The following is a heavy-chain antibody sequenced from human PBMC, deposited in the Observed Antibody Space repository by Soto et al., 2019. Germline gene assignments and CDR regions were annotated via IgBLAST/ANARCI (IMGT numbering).Heavy chain of an antibody. J-gene: IGHJ4*02. CDR1: GYTFTNFG. Sequence: ASVKVSCKASGYTFTNFGISWVRQAPGQGLEWMGWISAYNGNTNYAQNFQGRVTMTTDTSTSTAYMELSSLRSEDTAVYYCARGLRGTSIAARYYYFDYWGQGTLVTVSS. CDR3: ARGLRGTSIAARYYYFDY. D-gene: IGHD6-6*01. CDR2: ISAYNGNT. V-gene: IGHV1-18*01.